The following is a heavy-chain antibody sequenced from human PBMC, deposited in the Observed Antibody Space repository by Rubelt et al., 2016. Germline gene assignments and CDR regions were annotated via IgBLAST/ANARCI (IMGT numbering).Heavy chain of an antibody. V-gene: IGHV4-31*03. D-gene: IGHD3-10*01. CDR1: GGSISSGGYY. J-gene: IGHJ5*02. CDR3: ARDSGSGSYYINWFDP. Sequence: QVQLQESGPGLVKPSQTLSLTCTVSGGSISSGGYYWSWIRQHPGKGLEWIGYIYYSGSTYYNPSLTSRVTISVDTSKNQFYWKRSSVTAADTAVYYCARDSGSGSYYINWFDPWGQGTLVTVSS. CDR2: IYYSGST.